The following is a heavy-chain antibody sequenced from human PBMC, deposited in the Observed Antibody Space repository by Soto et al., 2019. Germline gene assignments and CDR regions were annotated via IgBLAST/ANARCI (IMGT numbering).Heavy chain of an antibody. Sequence: GGSLRLSCAASGFTFSSYEMNWVRQAPGKGLEWVAVISYDGSNKYYADSVKGRFTISRDNSKNTLYLQMNSLRAEDTAVYYCARIPTSIAARPADYWGQGTLVTVSS. CDR1: GFTFSSYE. D-gene: IGHD6-6*01. J-gene: IGHJ4*02. V-gene: IGHV3-30-3*01. CDR3: ARIPTSIAARPADY. CDR2: ISYDGSNK.